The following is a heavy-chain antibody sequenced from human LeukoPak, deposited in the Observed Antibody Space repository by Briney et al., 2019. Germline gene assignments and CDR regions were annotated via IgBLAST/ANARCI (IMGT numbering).Heavy chain of an antibody. J-gene: IGHJ4*02. Sequence: ASETLSLTCTVSGGSISDYYWTWSRQPPGKGLEWIGYIFTSGTSDYNPSLKPRVAISVDTSKNQFSLQLRSVTAADTAVYYCASASQFGTFDSWGQGTLVVVSS. CDR2: IFTSGTS. CDR1: GGSISDYY. D-gene: IGHD3-10*01. V-gene: IGHV4-4*09. CDR3: ASASQFGTFDS.